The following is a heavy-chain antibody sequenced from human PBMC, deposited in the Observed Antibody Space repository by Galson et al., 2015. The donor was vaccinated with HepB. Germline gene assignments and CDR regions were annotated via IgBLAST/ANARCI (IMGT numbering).Heavy chain of an antibody. V-gene: IGHV3-53*01. J-gene: IGHJ4*02. CDR1: GFTVSSNY. D-gene: IGHD5-18*01. CDR2: IYSGGST. CDR3: AREERGYSYGYMFDY. Sequence: SLRLSCAASGFTVSSNYMSWVRQAPGKGLEWVSVIYSGGSTYYADSVKGRFTISRDNSKNTLYLQMNSLRAEDTAVYYCAREERGYSYGYMFDYWGQGTLVTVSS.